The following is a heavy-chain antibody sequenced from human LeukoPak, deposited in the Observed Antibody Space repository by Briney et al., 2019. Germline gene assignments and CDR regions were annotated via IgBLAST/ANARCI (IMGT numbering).Heavy chain of an antibody. V-gene: IGHV3-21*01. CDR3: TRPAGDNFEGG. D-gene: IGHD1-20*01. CDR1: GFTFSSYS. Sequence: GGSLRLSCAASGFTFSSYSMNWVRQAPGKGLEWVSSISSSSSYIYYADSVKGRFTISRDNAKNSLYLQMNSLRAEDTAVYYCTRPAGDNFEGGWGQGTLVTVSS. J-gene: IGHJ4*02. CDR2: ISSSSSYI.